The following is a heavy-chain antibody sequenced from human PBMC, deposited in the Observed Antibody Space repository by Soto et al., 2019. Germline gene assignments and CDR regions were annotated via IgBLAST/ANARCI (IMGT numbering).Heavy chain of an antibody. V-gene: IGHV4-34*01. Sequence: QVHLQQWGAGLLKPSETLSLTCGVSGASLSGVYWTCIRQTPGRGLDLIGEINHSGSAYYNPALGDRVTISVDTSKKQFSLSLTSVTAADTGRYYCARAFKGIIENTGWPKPYYYGLDVWAQGTAVIVSS. CDR3: ARAFKGIIENTGWPKPYYYGLDV. J-gene: IGHJ6*02. CDR1: GASLSGVY. D-gene: IGHD6-19*01. CDR2: INHSGSA.